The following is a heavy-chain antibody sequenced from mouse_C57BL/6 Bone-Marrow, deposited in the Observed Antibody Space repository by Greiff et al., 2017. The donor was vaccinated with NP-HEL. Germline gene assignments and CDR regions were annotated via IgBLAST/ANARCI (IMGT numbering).Heavy chain of an antibody. Sequence: EVQLVESGGGLVKPGGYLKLSCAASGFTFSDYGMHWVRQAPEKGLEWVAYISSGSSTIYYADTVKGRFTISRDNAKNTLFLQMTSLRSEDTAMYYCARHVNYAMDYWGQGTSVTVSS. CDR2: ISSGSSTI. CDR3: ARHVNYAMDY. V-gene: IGHV5-17*01. CDR1: GFTFSDYG. J-gene: IGHJ4*01.